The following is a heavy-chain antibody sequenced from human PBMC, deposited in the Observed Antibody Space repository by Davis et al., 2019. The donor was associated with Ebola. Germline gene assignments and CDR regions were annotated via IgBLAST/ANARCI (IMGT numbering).Heavy chain of an antibody. CDR3: ARGGRGRHRIYYGADV. CDR2: IYIDDKT. Sequence: GGSLRLSCSASGFSVSATYMTWVRQAPGKGLEWVSVIYIDDKTNYADSVKGRFTISRDSSNNMLYLQMDSLRAEDTAFYYCARGGRGRHRIYYGADVWGQGTTVTVAS. D-gene: IGHD2/OR15-2a*01. V-gene: IGHV3-53*01. CDR1: GFSVSATY. J-gene: IGHJ6*02.